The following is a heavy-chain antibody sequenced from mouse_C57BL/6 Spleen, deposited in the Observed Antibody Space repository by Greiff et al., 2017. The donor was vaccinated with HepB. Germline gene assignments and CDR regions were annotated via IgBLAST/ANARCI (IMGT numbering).Heavy chain of an antibody. V-gene: IGHV5-17*01. CDR1: GFTFSDYG. Sequence: DVHLVESGGGLVKPGGSLKLSCAASGFTFSDYGMHWVRQAPEKGLEWVAYISSGSSTIYYADTVKGRFTISRDNAKNTLFLQMTSLRSEDTAMYYCARGVYYTYFDYWGQGTTLTVSS. D-gene: IGHD2-1*01. CDR2: ISSGSSTI. CDR3: ARGVYYTYFDY. J-gene: IGHJ2*01.